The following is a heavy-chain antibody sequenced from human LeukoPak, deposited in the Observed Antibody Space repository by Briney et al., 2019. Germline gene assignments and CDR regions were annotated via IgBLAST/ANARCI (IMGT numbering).Heavy chain of an antibody. D-gene: IGHD3-10*01. CDR3: AKGPTMVRGAYDY. CDR1: GFTFSYYA. CDR2: ISYDGSNK. Sequence: PGGSLRLSCAASGFTFSYYAMHWVRQAPGKGLEWVAVISYDGSNKYYADSVKGRFTISRDNSKNTLYLQMNSLRAEDTAVYYCAKGPTMVRGAYDYWGQGTLVTVSS. J-gene: IGHJ4*02. V-gene: IGHV3-30-3*01.